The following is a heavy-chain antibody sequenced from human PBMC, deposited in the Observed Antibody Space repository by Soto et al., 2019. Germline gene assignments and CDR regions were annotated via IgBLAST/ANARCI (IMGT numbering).Heavy chain of an antibody. CDR1: GGTFSSYA. D-gene: IGHD4-17*01. V-gene: IGHV1-69*12. J-gene: IGHJ4*02. Sequence: QVQLVQSGAEAKKPGSSVKVSCKASGGTFSSYAINWVRQAPGQGLEWMGGIIPIFGTANSAQKFQGRVTITADDSTSTAYMELSSLRSEDTAVYYCARMDYGGNSRYFDYWGQGTLVTVSS. CDR3: ARMDYGGNSRYFDY. CDR2: IIPIFGTA.